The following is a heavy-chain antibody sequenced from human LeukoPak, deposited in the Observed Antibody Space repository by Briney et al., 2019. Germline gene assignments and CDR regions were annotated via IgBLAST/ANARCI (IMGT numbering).Heavy chain of an antibody. CDR3: AKGAAADYGGNSGNNWFDP. CDR1: GYTFTSYY. J-gene: IGHJ5*02. D-gene: IGHD4-23*01. CDR2: ITPSAGRT. V-gene: IGHV1-46*01. Sequence: ASVKVSCKASGYTFTSYYMHWVRQAPGQGLEWMGIITPSAGRTSYAQKFQGRVTMTRDTSTSTVYMELSSLRSEDTAVYYCAKGAAADYGGNSGNNWFDPWGQGTLVIVSS.